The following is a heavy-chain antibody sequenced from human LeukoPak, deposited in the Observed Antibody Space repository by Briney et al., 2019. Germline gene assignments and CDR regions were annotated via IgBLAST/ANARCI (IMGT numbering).Heavy chain of an antibody. Sequence: PSETLSLTCTVSGDSISSESHFWSWIRQPAGKGLEWIGRIQSTGSTNYNPSLKSRVTISRDTSKNQFSLRLSSVTAADTAVYYCARGKLQAAAGRPWFDPWGQGTLVTVSS. CDR2: IQSTGST. CDR1: GDSISSESHF. J-gene: IGHJ5*02. D-gene: IGHD6-13*01. CDR3: ARGKLQAAAGRPWFDP. V-gene: IGHV4-61*02.